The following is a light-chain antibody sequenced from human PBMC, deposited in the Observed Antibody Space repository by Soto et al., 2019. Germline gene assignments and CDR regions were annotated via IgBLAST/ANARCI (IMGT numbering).Light chain of an antibody. Sequence: QSAPTQPASVSGSPGQSTTISCTGTSSDVGGYNYVSWYQQHPGKAPKLMIYEVSNRPSGVSSRFSGSKSGNTASLTISGLQAEDEADYYCSSYTSSSTVVFGGGTKLTVL. CDR3: SSYTSSSTVV. CDR2: EVS. J-gene: IGLJ2*01. V-gene: IGLV2-14*01. CDR1: SSDVGGYNY.